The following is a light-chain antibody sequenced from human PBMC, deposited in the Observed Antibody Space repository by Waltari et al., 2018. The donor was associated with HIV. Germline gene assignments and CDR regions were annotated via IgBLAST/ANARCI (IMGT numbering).Light chain of an antibody. CDR2: GAS. CDR1: QRVSTN. V-gene: IGKV3-15*01. Sequence: VITQSPVTLSMSPGARATPSCRASQRVSTNLAWYQQKPGQAPRLLIYGASTGATGIPARFSGSGSGTEFTLTISSLQSEDFAVYYCQQYNNWPGITFGPGTKVDIK. J-gene: IGKJ3*01. CDR3: QQYNNWPGIT.